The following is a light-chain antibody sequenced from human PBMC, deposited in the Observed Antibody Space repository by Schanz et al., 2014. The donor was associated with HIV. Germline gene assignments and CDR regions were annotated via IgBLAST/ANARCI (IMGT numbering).Light chain of an antibody. V-gene: IGKV3-20*01. CDR3: QQYGSSPPIT. CDR1: QSVSDNY. Sequence: EIVLTQSPATLSLSPGERATLSCRASQSVSDNYLAWYQQRPGQAPRLLIYDASSRATGIPDRFSGSGSGTDFTLTIIRLEPEDFAVYYCQQYGSSPPITFGQGTRLEI. CDR2: DAS. J-gene: IGKJ5*01.